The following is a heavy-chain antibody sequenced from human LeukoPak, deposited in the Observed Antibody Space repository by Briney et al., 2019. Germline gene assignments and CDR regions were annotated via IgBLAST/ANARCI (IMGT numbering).Heavy chain of an antibody. CDR3: ARAKLGIGY. J-gene: IGHJ4*02. CDR2: ISSSSSYT. Sequence: GGSLRLPCAASGFTFSDYYMSWIRQAPGKGLEWVSYISSSSSYTNYADSVKGRFTISRDNAKNSLYLQMNGLRAEDTAVYYCARAKLGIGYWGQGTLVTVSS. D-gene: IGHD7-27*01. CDR1: GFTFSDYY. V-gene: IGHV3-11*06.